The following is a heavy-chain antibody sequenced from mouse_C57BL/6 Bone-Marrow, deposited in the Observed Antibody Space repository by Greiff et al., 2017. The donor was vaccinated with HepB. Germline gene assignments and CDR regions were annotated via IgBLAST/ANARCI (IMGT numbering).Heavy chain of an antibody. Sequence: QVQLQQSGAELARPGASVKLSCKASGYTFTSYGISWVKQRTGQGLEWIGEIYPRSGNTYYNEKFKGKATLTADKASSTAYMELRSLTSEDSAVYFCERFITTVVPFAYWGQGTLVTVSA. CDR2: IYPRSGNT. CDR3: ERFITTVVPFAY. CDR1: GYTFTSYG. V-gene: IGHV1-81*01. J-gene: IGHJ3*01. D-gene: IGHD1-1*01.